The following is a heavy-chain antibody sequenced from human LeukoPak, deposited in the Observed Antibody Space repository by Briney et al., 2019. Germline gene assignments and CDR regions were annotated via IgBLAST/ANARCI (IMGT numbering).Heavy chain of an antibody. V-gene: IGHV3-48*04. Sequence: GGSLRLSCAASGFTFSSYSMNWVRQAPGRGLEWVSYISSSSTIYYADSVKGRFTISRDNAKNSLYLQMNSLRAEDTAVYYCARGGRFGGLSSLWFDPWGQGTLVTASS. J-gene: IGHJ5*02. CDR3: ARGGRFGGLSSLWFDP. CDR1: GFTFSSYS. D-gene: IGHD3-10*01. CDR2: ISSSSTI.